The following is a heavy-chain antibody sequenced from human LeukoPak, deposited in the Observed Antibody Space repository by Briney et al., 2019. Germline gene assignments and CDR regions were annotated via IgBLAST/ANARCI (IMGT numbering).Heavy chain of an antibody. CDR3: AKEEGGSWFSMAYYYYGMDV. V-gene: IGHV3-30*18. Sequence: GGSLRLSCAASGFTFSSYGMHWVRQAPGKGLEWVAVISYDGSNKYYADSVKGRFTISRDNSKNTLYLQMNSLRAEDTAVYYCAKEEGGSWFSMAYYYYGMDVWGQGTTVTVSS. CDR2: ISYDGSNK. J-gene: IGHJ6*02. CDR1: GFTFSSYG. D-gene: IGHD6-13*01.